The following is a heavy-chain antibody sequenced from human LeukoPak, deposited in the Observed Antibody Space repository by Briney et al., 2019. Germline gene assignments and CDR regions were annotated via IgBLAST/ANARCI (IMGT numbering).Heavy chain of an antibody. D-gene: IGHD1-7*01. J-gene: IGHJ3*02. V-gene: IGHV4-59*12. Sequence: SETLSLTCTVSGGSISNYYWSWIRQPPGKGLEWIGYIHYSGRNSYNPSLKSRVTISVDTSRNQFSLKLSSVTAADTAVYYCARGDPNWNYGKGNAFDIWGQGTMVTVSS. CDR3: ARGDPNWNYGKGNAFDI. CDR1: GGSISNYY. CDR2: IHYSGRN.